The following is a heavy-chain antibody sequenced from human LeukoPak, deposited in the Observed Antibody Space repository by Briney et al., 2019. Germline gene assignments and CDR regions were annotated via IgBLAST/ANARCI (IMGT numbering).Heavy chain of an antibody. CDR2: INHSGST. V-gene: IGHV4-34*01. CDR1: GGSFSVYY. D-gene: IGHD6-19*01. J-gene: IGHJ4*02. Sequence: PSETLSLTCAVYGGSFSVYYWSWIRQPPGKGLEWIGEINHSGSTNYNPSLKSRVTISVDTSKNQFSLKLSSVTAADTAVYYCARLKYSSGWYYFDYWGQGTLVTVSS. CDR3: ARLKYSSGWYYFDY.